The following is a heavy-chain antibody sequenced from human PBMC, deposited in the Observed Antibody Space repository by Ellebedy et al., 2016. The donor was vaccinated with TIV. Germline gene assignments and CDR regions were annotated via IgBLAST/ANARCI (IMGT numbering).Heavy chain of an antibody. CDR3: ARGVAVAESDAFDI. D-gene: IGHD6-19*01. Sequence: SETLSLXCAVYGGSFSGYYWSWIRQPPGKGLEWIGEINHSGSTNYNPSLKSRVTISVDTSKNQFSLKLSSVTAADTAVYYCARGVAVAESDAFDIWGQGTMVTVSS. V-gene: IGHV4-34*01. CDR1: GGSFSGYY. J-gene: IGHJ3*02. CDR2: INHSGST.